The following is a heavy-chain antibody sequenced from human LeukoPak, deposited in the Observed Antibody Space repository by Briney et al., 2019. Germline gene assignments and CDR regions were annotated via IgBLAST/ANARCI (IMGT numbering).Heavy chain of an antibody. V-gene: IGHV4-59*08. Sequence: SETLSLTCTVSGGSVSGYYWSWIRQPPGTGLEWIGYIDYTGSTNYNPSLKSRLTISIDTSENQFSLKVSSVTAADTAVYYCARHHPGQSGSFDIWGQGTMVTVSS. D-gene: IGHD3-10*01. CDR1: GGSVSGYY. J-gene: IGHJ3*02. CDR2: IDYTGST. CDR3: ARHHPGQSGSFDI.